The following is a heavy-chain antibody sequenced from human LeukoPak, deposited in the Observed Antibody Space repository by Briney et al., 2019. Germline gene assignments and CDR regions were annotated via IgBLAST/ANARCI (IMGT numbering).Heavy chain of an antibody. Sequence: GGSLRLSCAASGFTFSSYEMNWVRQAPGKGLEWVSYISSSGSTIYYADSVKGRFTISRDNAKNSLYLQMNSLRAEDTAVYYCARASIRADAFDIWGQGTMVTVSS. V-gene: IGHV3-48*03. CDR2: ISSSGSTI. CDR1: GFTFSSYE. D-gene: IGHD4-17*01. CDR3: ARASIRADAFDI. J-gene: IGHJ3*02.